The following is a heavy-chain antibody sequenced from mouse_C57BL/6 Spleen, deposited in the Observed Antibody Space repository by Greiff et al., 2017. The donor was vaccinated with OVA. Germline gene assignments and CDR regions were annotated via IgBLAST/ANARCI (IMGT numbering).Heavy chain of an antibody. CDR3: ARDYSNYGGGAMDY. D-gene: IGHD2-5*01. CDR2: IDPSDSYT. Sequence: QVQLQQPGAELVRPGTSVKLSCKASGYTFTSYWMHWVKQRPGQGLEWIGVIDPSDSYTNYNQKFKGKATLTVDTSSSTAYMQLSSLTSEDSAVYYCARDYSNYGGGAMDYWGQGTSVTVSS. CDR1: GYTFTSYW. V-gene: IGHV1-59*01. J-gene: IGHJ4*01.